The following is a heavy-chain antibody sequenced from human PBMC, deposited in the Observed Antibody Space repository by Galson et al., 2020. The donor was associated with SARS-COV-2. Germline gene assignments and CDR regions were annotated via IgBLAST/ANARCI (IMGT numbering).Heavy chain of an antibody. J-gene: IGHJ4*02. CDR1: GGSISSYY. CDR3: ARAAQTYYDFGGGYYTAPHFDY. D-gene: IGHD3-3*01. CDR2: IYYSGST. Sequence: SETLSLTCTVSGGSISSYYWSWIRQPPGKGLEWIGYIYYSGSTNYNPSLKSRVTISVDTSKNQFSLKLSSVTAADTAVYYCARAAQTYYDFGGGYYTAPHFDYWGQGTLVTVSP. V-gene: IGHV4-59*01.